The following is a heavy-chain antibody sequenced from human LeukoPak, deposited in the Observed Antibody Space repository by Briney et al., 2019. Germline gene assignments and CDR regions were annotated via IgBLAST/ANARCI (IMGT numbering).Heavy chain of an antibody. CDR3: ASAPFSSSSC. D-gene: IGHD2-2*01. Sequence: GRSLRLSCAASGFTFSSYGMHWVRQAPGKGLEWVAVIWYDGSNKYYADSVKGRFTISRDNAKNTLYLQMNSLRAEDTAVYYCASAPFSSSSCWGQGTLVTVSS. J-gene: IGHJ4*02. CDR1: GFTFSSYG. V-gene: IGHV3-33*03. CDR2: IWYDGSNK.